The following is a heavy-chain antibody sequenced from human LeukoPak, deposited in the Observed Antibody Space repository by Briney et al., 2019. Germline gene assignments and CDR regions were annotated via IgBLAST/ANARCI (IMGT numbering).Heavy chain of an antibody. CDR1: GGSLSGYY. V-gene: IGHV4-34*01. CDR3: ARGLSPRPYYYYMDV. CDR2: INHSGST. Sequence: PSETLSLTCAVYGGSLSGYYWSWIRQPPGKGLERIGEINHSGSTNYNPPLKRRVTISVDKSKNQFSLKLSSVTAADTAVYYCARGLSPRPYYYYMDVWGKGTTVTVSS. J-gene: IGHJ6*03.